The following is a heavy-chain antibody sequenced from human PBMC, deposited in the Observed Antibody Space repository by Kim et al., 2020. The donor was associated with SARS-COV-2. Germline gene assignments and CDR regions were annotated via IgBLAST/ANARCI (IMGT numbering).Heavy chain of an antibody. Sequence: KSRVTISVHTSKNQFSLKLSSVTAAETAVYYCARAIMVRGVPKTPYYFDYWGQGTLVTVSS. V-gene: IGHV4-31*02. CDR3: ARAIMVRGVPKTPYYFDY. J-gene: IGHJ4*02. D-gene: IGHD3-10*01.